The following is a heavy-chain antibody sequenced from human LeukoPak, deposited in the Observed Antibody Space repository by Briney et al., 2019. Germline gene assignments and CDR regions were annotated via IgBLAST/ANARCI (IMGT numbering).Heavy chain of an antibody. Sequence: SETLSLTCTVSGGPIRRTSYYWGWVRQPAGKGLEWIASIYYSGTTYYNSSLKSRVTISLDTAMNQFSLRLSAVTAADTAVYYCARAWGDYFYYMDIWGKGTTVTVSS. CDR3: ARAWGDYFYYMDI. CDR1: GGPIRRTSYY. J-gene: IGHJ6*03. D-gene: IGHD3-16*01. CDR2: IYYSGTT. V-gene: IGHV4-39*01.